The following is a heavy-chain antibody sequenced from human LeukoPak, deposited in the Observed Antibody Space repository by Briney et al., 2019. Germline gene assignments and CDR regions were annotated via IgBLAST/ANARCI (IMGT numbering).Heavy chain of an antibody. Sequence: SETLSLTCTVSGGSISSHYWSWIRQPPGKGLEWIGYIYYSGSTNYNPSLKSRVTISVDTSKNQFSLKLSSVTAADTAVYYCARYNWNGDWFDPWGQGTLVTVSS. CDR1: GGSISSHY. CDR2: IYYSGST. D-gene: IGHD1-1*01. J-gene: IGHJ5*02. V-gene: IGHV4-59*11. CDR3: ARYNWNGDWFDP.